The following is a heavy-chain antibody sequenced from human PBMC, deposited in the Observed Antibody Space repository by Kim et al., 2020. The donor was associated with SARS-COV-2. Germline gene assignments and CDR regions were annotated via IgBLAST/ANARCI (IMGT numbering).Heavy chain of an antibody. D-gene: IGHD3-10*01. CDR3: AKDMVRGFNAELDF. V-gene: IGHV3-30*02. CDR1: GFNFSDYG. CDR2: LWYDGTNQ. J-gene: IGHJ4*02. Sequence: GGSLRLSCAASGFNFSDYGMHWVRQAPGKGLEWVAYLWYDGTNQHYADSVKGRFTISRDNSKNTLYLQMDSLRAEDTAVYYCAKDMVRGFNAELDFWGQGIQVTVS.